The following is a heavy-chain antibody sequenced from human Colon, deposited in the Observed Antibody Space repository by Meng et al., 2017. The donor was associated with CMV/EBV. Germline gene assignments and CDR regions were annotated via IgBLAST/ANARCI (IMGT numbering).Heavy chain of an antibody. J-gene: IGHJ6*02. CDR2: INHSGST. Sequence: PGGSLRLSCAVYGGSFSGYYWSWIRQPPGKGLEWIGEINHSGSTNYNPSLKSRVTISVDTSKNQFSLKLSSVTAADTAVYYCARGAAGDVWGQGTTVTVSS. V-gene: IGHV4-34*01. CDR3: ARGAAGDV. CDR1: GGSFSGYY. D-gene: IGHD6-13*01.